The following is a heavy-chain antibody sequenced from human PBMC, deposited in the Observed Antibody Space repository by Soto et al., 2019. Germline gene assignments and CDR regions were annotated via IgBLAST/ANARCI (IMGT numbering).Heavy chain of an antibody. CDR3: ARDAQGSGYLDY. D-gene: IGHD3-22*01. Sequence: SETLSLTCTVSGGSVSSGSYYWSWIRQPPGKGLEWIGYIYYSGSTNYNPSLKSRVSISVDTSKNQFSLKLSSVTAADTAVYYCARDAQGSGYLDYWGQGTLVTVSS. V-gene: IGHV4-61*01. J-gene: IGHJ4*02. CDR1: GGSVSSGSYY. CDR2: IYYSGST.